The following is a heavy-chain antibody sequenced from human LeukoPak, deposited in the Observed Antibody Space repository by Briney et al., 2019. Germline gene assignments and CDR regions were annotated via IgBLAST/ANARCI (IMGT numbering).Heavy chain of an antibody. CDR3: AKRGRSDTTAQTYCDY. CDR2: ITAGGGRT. CDR1: GFTFSSYA. J-gene: IGHJ4*02. Sequence: GGSLRLSCAASGFTFSSYAMNWVRQAPGKGLEWVSGITAGGGRTYYADSVKGRFTISRDTSKNTLYLQMNSLRADDTAVYYCAKRGRSDTTAQTYCDYWGQGTLVTVSS. V-gene: IGHV3-23*01. D-gene: IGHD1-26*01.